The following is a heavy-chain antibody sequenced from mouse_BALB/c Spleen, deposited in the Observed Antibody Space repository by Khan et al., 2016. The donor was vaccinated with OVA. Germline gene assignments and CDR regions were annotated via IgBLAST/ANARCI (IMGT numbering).Heavy chain of an antibody. J-gene: IGHJ2*01. Sequence: VQLKESGPELVKPGASVKMSCKASGYTFTSYVMHWVRQKPGQGLEWIGYIYPYNDDTKYNEKIKGKATLTSDKSSSTAYMELTSLTSEDSAVYYCARHYGYDVYFDYWGQGTTLTVSS. D-gene: IGHD2-14*01. CDR2: IYPYNDDT. V-gene: IGHV1S136*01. CDR1: GYTFTSYV. CDR3: ARHYGYDVYFDY.